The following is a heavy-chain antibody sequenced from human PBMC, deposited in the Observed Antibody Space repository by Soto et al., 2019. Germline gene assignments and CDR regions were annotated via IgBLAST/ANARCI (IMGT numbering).Heavy chain of an antibody. CDR3: ARDQFEDSSGWYPNWFDP. Sequence: GASVEVSCKASGYTFTSYAMHWVRQAPGQRLEWMGWINAGNGNTKYSQKFQGRVTITRDTSASTAYMELSSLRSEDTAVYYCARDQFEDSSGWYPNWFDPWGQGTLVTVSS. CDR2: INAGNGNT. D-gene: IGHD6-19*01. CDR1: GYTFTSYA. V-gene: IGHV1-3*01. J-gene: IGHJ5*02.